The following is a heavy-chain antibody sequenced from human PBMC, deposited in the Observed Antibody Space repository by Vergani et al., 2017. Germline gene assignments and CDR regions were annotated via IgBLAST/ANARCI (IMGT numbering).Heavy chain of an antibody. Sequence: EVQLVESGGGLVQPGGSLKLSCAASGFTFSGSAMHWVRQASGKGLEWFSRIRSKANSYATAYAESVKGRFTISRDDSKNTAYLQMNSLKTEDTAVYYCTRLFGYYYYGMDVWGQGTTVTVSS. CDR2: IRSKANSYAT. J-gene: IGHJ6*02. CDR1: GFTFSGSA. V-gene: IGHV3-73*01. D-gene: IGHD3-16*01. CDR3: TRLFGYYYYGMDV.